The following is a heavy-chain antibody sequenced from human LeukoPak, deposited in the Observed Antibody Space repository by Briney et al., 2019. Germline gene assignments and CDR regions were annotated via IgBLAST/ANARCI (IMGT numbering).Heavy chain of an antibody. CDR2: TYHSGST. Sequence: SETLSLTCTVSGGSISSSSYYWGWIRQPPGKGLEWIGETYHSGSTNYNPSLKSRVTISVDKSKNQFSLKLSSVTAADTAVYYCARVGGPKDYWGQGTLVTVSS. J-gene: IGHJ4*02. V-gene: IGHV4-39*07. CDR3: ARVGGPKDY. CDR1: GGSISSSSYY.